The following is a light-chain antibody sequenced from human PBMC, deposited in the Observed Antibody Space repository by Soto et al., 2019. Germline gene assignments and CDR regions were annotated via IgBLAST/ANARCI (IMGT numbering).Light chain of an antibody. CDR1: RSLSSDY. J-gene: IGKJ4*01. Sequence: IVLMQSPDTLSLSPGERATLSCRASRSLSSDYLAWYQQKPGQAPRLLFYHASRRATGTPDRFSGSGSGTDFTLTISRLEPEDFAVYYCQQYGSPRFGGGTKVDIK. CDR2: HAS. CDR3: QQYGSPR. V-gene: IGKV3-20*01.